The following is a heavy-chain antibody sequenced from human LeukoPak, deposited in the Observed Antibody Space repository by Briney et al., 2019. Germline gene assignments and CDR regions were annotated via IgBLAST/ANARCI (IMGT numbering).Heavy chain of an antibody. CDR1: GGSISSGGYS. CDR3: ARAFRGYSYGSFDY. Sequence: PSETLSLTCAVSGGSISSGGYSWSWIRQPPGKGLEWIGYIYHSGSTYYNPSLKSRVTISVDRSKNQFSLKLTSVTAADTAVYYCARAFRGYSYGSFDYWGQGTLVTVSS. CDR2: IYHSGST. D-gene: IGHD5-18*01. J-gene: IGHJ4*02. V-gene: IGHV4-30-2*01.